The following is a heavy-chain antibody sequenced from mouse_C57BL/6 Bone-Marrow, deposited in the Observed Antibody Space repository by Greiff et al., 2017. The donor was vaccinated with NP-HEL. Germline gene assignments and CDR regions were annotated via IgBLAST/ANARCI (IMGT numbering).Heavy chain of an antibody. Sequence: VQLQQPGAELVKPGASVKLSCKASGYTFTSYWITWVKQRPGQGLEWIGDIYPGSGSTNYNEKFKGKATLTVDTSSSTAYMQLSSLTSGDSAVYDCARVGYTGTYFDYWGQGTTLTVSS. J-gene: IGHJ2*01. CDR3: ARVGYTGTYFDY. D-gene: IGHD3-3*01. CDR1: GYTFTSYW. V-gene: IGHV1-55*01. CDR2: IYPGSGST.